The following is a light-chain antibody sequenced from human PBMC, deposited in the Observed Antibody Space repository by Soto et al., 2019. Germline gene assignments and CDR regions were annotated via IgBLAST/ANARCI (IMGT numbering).Light chain of an antibody. Sequence: DIQMTQSPSTLSASVGDRVTITCRASQSISSWLAWYQQKPGKVPKLLIYDASTLESGVPSRFSGSGSGTEFTLTISSLPPDDFATYYCQQYNSYRTFGQGTKVEIK. CDR1: QSISSW. J-gene: IGKJ1*01. V-gene: IGKV1-5*01. CDR3: QQYNSYRT. CDR2: DAS.